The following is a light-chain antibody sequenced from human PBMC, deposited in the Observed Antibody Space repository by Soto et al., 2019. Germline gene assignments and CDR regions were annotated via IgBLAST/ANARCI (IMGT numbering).Light chain of an antibody. Sequence: QSALTQPASVSGSPGQSITISCTGTSSDVGSYNLVSWYQQHPGKAPKLMIYEGSKRPSGVSNRFSGSKSGNTASLTISGLQAEDEADYYGCSYAGSSTCGGNVVFGGGTKLTVL. J-gene: IGLJ2*01. CDR3: CSYAGSSTCGGNVV. CDR1: SSDVGSYNL. CDR2: EGS. V-gene: IGLV2-23*01.